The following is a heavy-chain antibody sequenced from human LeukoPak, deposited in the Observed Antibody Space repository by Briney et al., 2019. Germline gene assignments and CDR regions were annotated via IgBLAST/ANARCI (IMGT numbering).Heavy chain of an antibody. V-gene: IGHV3-48*02. J-gene: IGHJ4*02. CDR1: GFTFSSYS. CDR3: ARAAYDSNGFTANHDY. D-gene: IGHD3-22*01. CDR2: ISSSSSTI. Sequence: GGSLRLSCAASGFTFSSYSMNWVRQAPGKGLEWVSYISSSSSTIYYADSVKGRFTISRDNAKNSLYLQMNSLKDEDTAVYYCARAAYDSNGFTANHDYWGQGTLVTVS.